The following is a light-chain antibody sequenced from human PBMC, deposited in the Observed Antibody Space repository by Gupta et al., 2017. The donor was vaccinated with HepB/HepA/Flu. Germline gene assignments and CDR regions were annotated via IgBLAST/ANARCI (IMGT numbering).Light chain of an antibody. CDR2: DVS. J-gene: IGLJ2*01. CDR3: CSYAGSDTLV. CDR1: RSDVGGYYY. Sequence: QSALPQPRSVSGSPGPSVTISCTGTRSDVGGYYYVSWDQQQPGKAPKLRSYDVSKRPSGGPDRFSGSKSGNTASLTISGLQAEDEADYYCCSYAGSDTLVFGGGTKLTVL. V-gene: IGLV2-11*01.